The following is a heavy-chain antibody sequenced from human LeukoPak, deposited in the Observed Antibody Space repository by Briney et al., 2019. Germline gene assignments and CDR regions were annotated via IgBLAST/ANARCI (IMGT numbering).Heavy chain of an antibody. Sequence: GGSLRLSCAASGFTVSSNYMSWVRQAPGKGLEWVSIIYSGGSTCYADSVRGRFTISRDNSKNTLYLLMNSLRAEDTAVYYCATSGWWGYFDYWGQGTLVTVSS. V-gene: IGHV3-66*01. CDR3: ATSGWWGYFDY. D-gene: IGHD6-19*01. CDR2: IYSGGST. J-gene: IGHJ4*02. CDR1: GFTVSSNY.